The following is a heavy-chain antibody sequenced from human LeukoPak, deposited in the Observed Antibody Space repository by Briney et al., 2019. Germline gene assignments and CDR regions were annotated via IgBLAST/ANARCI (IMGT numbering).Heavy chain of an antibody. D-gene: IGHD3-9*01. V-gene: IGHV5-51*01. J-gene: IGHJ4*02. CDR2: IYPDDSDT. CDR1: GYSFSTYW. Sequence: GESLQISCKASGYSFSTYWIGWVRQMPGKGLECLGIIYPDDSDTRYSPSLQGRVTMSVDKSINTAYLQWSSLQASDTAIYYCARLIGEILTVTPRYFDYWGQGSQVTVSS. CDR3: ARLIGEILTVTPRYFDY.